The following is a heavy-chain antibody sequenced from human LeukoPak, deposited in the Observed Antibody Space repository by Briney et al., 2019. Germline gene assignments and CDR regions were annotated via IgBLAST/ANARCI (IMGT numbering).Heavy chain of an antibody. Sequence: GGSLRLSCVASGFTFSPCAMHWVRQAPGKGLEYVSAISGDGALIFYANSVKGRFTISRDNSKNTLYLQMNSLRAEDTAVYYCARDQVGVSGLAGDREWAFDIWGQGTMVTVSS. D-gene: IGHD3-22*01. CDR1: GFTFSPCA. V-gene: IGHV3-64*01. CDR2: ISGDGALI. J-gene: IGHJ3*02. CDR3: ARDQVGVSGLAGDREWAFDI.